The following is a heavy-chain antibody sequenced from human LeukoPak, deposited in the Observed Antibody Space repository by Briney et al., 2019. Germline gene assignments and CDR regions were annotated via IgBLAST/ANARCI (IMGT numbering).Heavy chain of an antibody. D-gene: IGHD5-18*01. CDR3: ARDLGYSYGYDY. J-gene: IGHJ4*02. CDR1: GSTFRSYW. V-gene: IGHV3-74*01. Sequence: GGSLRLSCAASGSTFRSYWMHWVRQAPGKGLVWVSRINSDGSSTSYADSVKGRFTISRDNAKNSLYLQMNSLRAEDTAVYYCARDLGYSYGYDYWGQGTLVTVSS. CDR2: INSDGSST.